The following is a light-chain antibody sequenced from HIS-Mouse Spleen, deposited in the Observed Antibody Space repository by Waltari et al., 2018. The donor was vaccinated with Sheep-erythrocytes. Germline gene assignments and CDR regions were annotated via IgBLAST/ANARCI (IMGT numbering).Light chain of an antibody. CDR3: CSYAGSYHHV. CDR2: GKN. J-gene: IGLJ1*01. V-gene: IGLV3-19*01. Sequence: SSELTQDPAVSVALGQTVRITCQGDSLRSYYASWYQQKPGQAPVLVIYGKNNRPSGIPDRFSGSSSGNTASLTISGLQAEDGADYYCCSYAGSYHHVFATGTKVTVL. CDR1: SLRSYY.